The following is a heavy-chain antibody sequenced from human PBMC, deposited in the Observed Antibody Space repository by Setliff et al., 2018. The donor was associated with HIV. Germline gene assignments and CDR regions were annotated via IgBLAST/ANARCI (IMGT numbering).Heavy chain of an antibody. CDR1: GFNFKTYE. V-gene: IGHV3-48*03. Sequence: GESLKISCVASGFNFKTYEMNWVRQTPGKRLEWISYISSSGTMTYYAGSVKGRFTISRDNARNSLSLEMRSLKVEDTAVYFCVRDKRAIQAFGDYDNAFDVWGQGTMVTVSS. D-gene: IGHD4-17*01. CDR2: ISSSGTMT. CDR3: VRDKRAIQAFGDYDNAFDV. J-gene: IGHJ3*01.